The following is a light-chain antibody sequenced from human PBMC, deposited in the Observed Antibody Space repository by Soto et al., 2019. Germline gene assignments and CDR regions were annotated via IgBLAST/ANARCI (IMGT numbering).Light chain of an antibody. CDR1: QSVLYSSNNKNY. CDR2: WAS. Sequence: DIVMTQSPDSLAVSLGERATINCKSSQSVLYSSNNKNYLAWYQQKPGQPPKLLIYWASTRESGVPDRFSGSGSGTDITLTISSLQAEDVAVYYCQSQWTFGQGTKVEIK. CDR3: QSQWT. J-gene: IGKJ1*01. V-gene: IGKV4-1*01.